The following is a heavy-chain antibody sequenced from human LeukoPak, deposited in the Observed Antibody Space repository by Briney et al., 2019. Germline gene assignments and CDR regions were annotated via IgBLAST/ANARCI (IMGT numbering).Heavy chain of an antibody. D-gene: IGHD1-26*01. CDR3: ERSTYSGSRRYFYY. J-gene: IGHJ4*02. V-gene: IGHV4-4*07. Sequence: SETLSLTCTVSGGSISSYYWSWIRQPAGKGLEWIGRIYTSGSTNYNPSLKSRVTMSVDTSKNQFSLKLSSVTAADTAVYYCERSTYSGSRRYFYYWGQGTLVTVSS. CDR2: IYTSGST. CDR1: GGSISSYY.